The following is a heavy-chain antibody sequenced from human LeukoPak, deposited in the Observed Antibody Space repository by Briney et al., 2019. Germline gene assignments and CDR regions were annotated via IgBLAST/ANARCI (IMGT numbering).Heavy chain of an antibody. CDR3: AAFDAGDCGGDCPYFSFP. D-gene: IGHD2-21*02. J-gene: IGHJ5*02. V-gene: IGHV1-58*01. Sequence: SVIGSCTASGFTFLNSSVQWVRQARGQRQEWIGWKVVGSANTNYAQKFQERVTITRDMSTGTAYMELSSLRSEDTAVYYCAAFDAGDCGGDCPYFSFPWGQGTLVTVSS. CDR1: GFTFLNSS. CDR2: KVVGSANT.